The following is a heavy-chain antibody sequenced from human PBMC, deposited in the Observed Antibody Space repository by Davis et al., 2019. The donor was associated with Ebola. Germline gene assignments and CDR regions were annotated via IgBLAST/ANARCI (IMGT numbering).Heavy chain of an antibody. D-gene: IGHD3-3*01. V-gene: IGHV3-48*01. CDR3: AKAPVRFLEWFTTDY. CDR2: ISSSSSTI. Sequence: GESLKISCAASGFTFSSYGMHWVRQAPGKGLEWVSYISSSSSTIYYADSVKGRFTISRDNAKNSLYLQMNSLRAEDTAVYYCAKAPVRFLEWFTTDYWGQGTLVTVSS. CDR1: GFTFSSYG. J-gene: IGHJ4*02.